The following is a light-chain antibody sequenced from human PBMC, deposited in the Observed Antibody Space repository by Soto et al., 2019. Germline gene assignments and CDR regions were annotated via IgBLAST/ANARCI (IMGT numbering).Light chain of an antibody. CDR1: HIVSNN. Sequence: EVVMTQSPATLSVSPGEKATLSCRASHIVSNNLTWYQQKPGQAPRLLIYFASTKATGTPARFSSSGSGTTFTLTISGIQSEDFAVYYCQHCNKWHLTFGGGTKVETK. J-gene: IGKJ4*02. CDR2: FAS. CDR3: QHCNKWHLT. V-gene: IGKV3-15*01.